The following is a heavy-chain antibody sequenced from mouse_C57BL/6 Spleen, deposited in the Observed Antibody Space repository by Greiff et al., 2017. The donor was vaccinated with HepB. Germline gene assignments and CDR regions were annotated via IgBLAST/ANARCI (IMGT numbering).Heavy chain of an antibody. J-gene: IGHJ3*01. Sequence: EVKLQESGPELVKPGDSVKISCKASGYSFTGYFMNWVMQSHGKSLEWIGRINPYNGDTFYNQKFKGKATLTVDKSSSTAHMQLSSLTSEDSAVYYCARTRLLAWFAYWGQGTLVTVSA. CDR2: INPYNGDT. CDR1: GYSFTGYF. D-gene: IGHD2-3*01. V-gene: IGHV1-20*01. CDR3: ARTRLLAWFAY.